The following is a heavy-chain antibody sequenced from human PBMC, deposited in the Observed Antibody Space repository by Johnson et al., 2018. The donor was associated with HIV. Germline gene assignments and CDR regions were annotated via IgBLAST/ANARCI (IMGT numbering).Heavy chain of an antibody. D-gene: IGHD3-16*01. Sequence: QMLLVESGGGVVQPGRSLRLSCAASGFTFSSYGMHWVRQAPGKGLEWVAVIWYDGSNKYYADSVKGRFTISRDNSKNTLYLQMNSLREEDTAVYYCVRDLGLIGPWGAFDIWGQGTMVTVSS. V-gene: IGHV3-33*01. J-gene: IGHJ3*02. CDR3: VRDLGLIGPWGAFDI. CDR1: GFTFSSYG. CDR2: IWYDGSNK.